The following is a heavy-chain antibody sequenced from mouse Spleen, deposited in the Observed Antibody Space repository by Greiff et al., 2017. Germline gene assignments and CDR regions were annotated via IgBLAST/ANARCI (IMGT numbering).Heavy chain of an antibody. J-gene: IGHJ3*01. Sequence: VQLQQSGAELVMPGASVKLSCKASGYTFTSYWMHWVKQRPGQGLEWIGEIDPSDSYTNYNQKFKGKATLTVDKSSSTAYMQLSSLTSEDSAVYYCARRGYSNPAWFAYWGQGTLVTVSA. CDR3: ARRGYSNPAWFAY. D-gene: IGHD2-5*01. CDR1: GYTFTSYW. CDR2: IDPSDSYT. V-gene: IGHV1-69*01.